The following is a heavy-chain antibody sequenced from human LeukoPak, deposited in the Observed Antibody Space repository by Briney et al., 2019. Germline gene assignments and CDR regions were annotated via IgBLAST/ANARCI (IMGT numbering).Heavy chain of an antibody. D-gene: IGHD3-22*01. J-gene: IGHJ4*02. CDR1: GDSMNNYF. CDR3: ARDSSGYLESFDY. CDR2: IFATGIT. Sequence: SETLSLTCTVSGDSMNNYFWSWIRQPAGKGLEWIGRIFATGITNYNPSLKSRVTMSVDTSKNQFSLDLSSVTAADTAVYFCARDSSGYLESFDYWGQGTLVTVSS. V-gene: IGHV4-4*07.